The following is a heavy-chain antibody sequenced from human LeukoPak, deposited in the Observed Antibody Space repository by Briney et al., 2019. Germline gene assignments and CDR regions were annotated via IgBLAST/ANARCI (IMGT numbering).Heavy chain of an antibody. Sequence: SETLSLTCTVSGGSISSHYWSWIRQPPGKGLEWIGYIYYSGSTNYNPSLKSRVTISVDTSKNQFSLKLSSVTAADTALYYCARARFALGAYFDYWGQGTLVTVSS. V-gene: IGHV4-59*11. CDR1: GGSISSHY. D-gene: IGHD3-16*01. CDR2: IYYSGST. J-gene: IGHJ4*02. CDR3: ARARFALGAYFDY.